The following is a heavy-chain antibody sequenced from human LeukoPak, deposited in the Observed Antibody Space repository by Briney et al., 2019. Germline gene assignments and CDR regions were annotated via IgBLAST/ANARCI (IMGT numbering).Heavy chain of an antibody. CDR1: GASISSADYY. Sequence: SQTLSLTCTVSGASISSADYYWSWVRQPAGKGLEWIGRIYTSGSTNYNPSLKSRVTISVNTSKNQFSLRMSSVTAADTAVYYCVRQFHYWGQGTLVTVSS. CDR2: IYTSGST. V-gene: IGHV4-61*02. CDR3: VRQFHY. J-gene: IGHJ4*02.